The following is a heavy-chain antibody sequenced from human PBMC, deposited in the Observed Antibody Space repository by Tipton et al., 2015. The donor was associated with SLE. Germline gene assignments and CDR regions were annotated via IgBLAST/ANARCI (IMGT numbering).Heavy chain of an antibody. D-gene: IGHD6-13*01. V-gene: IGHV3-9*01. Sequence: SLRLSCSASGFTFEDHAMHWVRQAPGKGLEWVSGISWNSRNIAYADSVKGRFTISRDNAESSVYLYMKSLRAEDTALYYCAKDSAAAVPGYFENWGQGILVTVSS. CDR1: GFTFEDHA. J-gene: IGHJ4*02. CDR3: AKDSAAAVPGYFEN. CDR2: ISWNSRNI.